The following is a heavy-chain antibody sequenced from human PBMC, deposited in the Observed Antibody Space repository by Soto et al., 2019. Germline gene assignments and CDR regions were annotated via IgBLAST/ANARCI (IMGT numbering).Heavy chain of an antibody. CDR3: ARSGPPAGY. V-gene: IGHV1-18*01. D-gene: IGHD3-10*01. Sequence: QVQLVQSGAEVKKPGASVKVSCKASGYTFTSYAISWVRQAPGQGLEWMGWISAYNGNTNYAQKLQGRVTRTTDPSTSTAYTQLRRLSSDDPAVDYCARSGPPAGYWGQRTLVTVSS. CDR2: ISAYNGNT. CDR1: GYTFTSYA. J-gene: IGHJ4*02.